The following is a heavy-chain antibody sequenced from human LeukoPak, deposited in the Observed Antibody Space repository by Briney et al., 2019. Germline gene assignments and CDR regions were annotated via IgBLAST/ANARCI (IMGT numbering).Heavy chain of an antibody. V-gene: IGHV4-4*09. CDR1: GGSISSYY. CDR3: ARVAAGIGFFQH. J-gene: IGHJ1*01. D-gene: IGHD6-13*01. CDR2: IYHSEST. Sequence: SETLSLTCTVSGGSISSYYWSWIRQPPGKGLEWIGYIYHSESTYYNPSLKSRVTISVDTSKNQLSLKLSSVTAADTAVYYCARVAAGIGFFQHWGQGTLVTVSS.